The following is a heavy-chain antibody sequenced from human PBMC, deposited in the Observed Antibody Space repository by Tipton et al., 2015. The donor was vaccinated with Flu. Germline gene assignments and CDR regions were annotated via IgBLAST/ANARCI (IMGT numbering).Heavy chain of an antibody. Sequence: TLSLICTVSGGSISSYYWSWIRQPAGKGLEWIGRIYTSGSTNYNPSLKSRVTMSVDTSKNQFSLKLSSVTAADTAVYYCARGKYYYDSSGYSFDYWGQGTLVTVSS. J-gene: IGHJ4*02. V-gene: IGHV4-4*07. CDR3: ARGKYYYDSSGYSFDY. CDR1: GGSISSYY. D-gene: IGHD3-22*01. CDR2: IYTSGST.